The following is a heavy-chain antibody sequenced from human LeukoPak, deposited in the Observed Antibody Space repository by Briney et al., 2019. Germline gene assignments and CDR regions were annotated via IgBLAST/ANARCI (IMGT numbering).Heavy chain of an antibody. CDR2: ISASGSAT. CDR3: AKARRTGWSDFDY. J-gene: IGHJ4*02. Sequence: GSLRLSCAASGFTVSSNYMSWVRQAPGKGLGWVSDISASGSATYYADSVKGRFTISRDNSKNTLYLQMNSLRVEDTAIYYCAKARRTGWSDFDYWGQGTLVTVSS. CDR1: GFTVSSNY. V-gene: IGHV3-23*01. D-gene: IGHD6-19*01.